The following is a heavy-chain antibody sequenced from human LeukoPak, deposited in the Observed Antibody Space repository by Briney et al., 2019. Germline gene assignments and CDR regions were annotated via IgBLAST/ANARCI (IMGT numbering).Heavy chain of an antibody. J-gene: IGHJ6*03. Sequence: GGSLRLSCAASGFTVSSNYMSWVRQAPGKGLEWVSVIYSGGSTYYADSVKGRSTISRDNAKNSLFLQMNSLRVEDTALYYCARAPSPNYYMDVWGKGTTVTVSS. CDR1: GFTVSSNY. V-gene: IGHV3-53*05. CDR3: ARAPSPNYYMDV. CDR2: IYSGGST.